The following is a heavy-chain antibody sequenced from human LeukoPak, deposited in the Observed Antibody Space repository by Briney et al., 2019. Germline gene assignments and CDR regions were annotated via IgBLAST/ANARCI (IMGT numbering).Heavy chain of an antibody. J-gene: IGHJ3*02. Sequence: GRSLRLSCAASGFTFSSYAIHWVRQAPGKGLEWVAVISYDGSSKYYADSVKGRFTISRDNSKKTLYLQMNSLRAEDTAVYYCARELEAFDIWGQGTMVTVSS. CDR3: ARELEAFDI. CDR2: ISYDGSSK. CDR1: GFTFSSYA. V-gene: IGHV3-30*04. D-gene: IGHD3-3*01.